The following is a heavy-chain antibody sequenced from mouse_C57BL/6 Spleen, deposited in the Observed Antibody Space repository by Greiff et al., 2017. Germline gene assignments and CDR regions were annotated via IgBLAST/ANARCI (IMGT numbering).Heavy chain of an antibody. V-gene: IGHV1-52*01. CDR1: GYTFTSYG. Sequence: VQLQQPGAELVRPGSSVKMSCKASGYTFTSYGVHWVQQRPIQGLEWIGNIDPAGSETHYNQKIKDKATLTVDKSSSTAYMQISILTSEDSAVDYGARVDYYDGAWFAYWGQGTLVTVSA. J-gene: IGHJ3*01. CDR3: ARVDYYDGAWFAY. CDR2: IDPAGSET. D-gene: IGHD1-1*01.